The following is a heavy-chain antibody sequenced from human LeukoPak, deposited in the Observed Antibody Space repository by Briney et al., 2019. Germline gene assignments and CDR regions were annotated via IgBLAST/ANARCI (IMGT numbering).Heavy chain of an antibody. D-gene: IGHD2-15*01. CDR3: ARDQDIVVVVAARTTNWFDP. CDR2: IYHSGST. Sequence: PSETLSLTCTVSGYSISSGYYWGWIRQPPGKGLEWIGSIYHSGSTYYNPSLKSRVTISVDTSKNQFSLKLSSVTAADTAVYYCARDQDIVVVVAARTTNWFDPWGQGTLVTVSS. J-gene: IGHJ5*02. CDR1: GYSISSGYY. V-gene: IGHV4-38-2*02.